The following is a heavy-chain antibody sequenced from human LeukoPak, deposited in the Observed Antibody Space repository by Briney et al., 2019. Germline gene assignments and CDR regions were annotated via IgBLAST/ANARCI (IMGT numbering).Heavy chain of an antibody. CDR3: ARGYSGYDFAY. CDR2: INPNSGNT. CDR1: GYTFTGYY. V-gene: IGHV1-2*02. J-gene: IGHJ4*02. D-gene: IGHD5-12*01. Sequence: ASVKVSCKASGYTFTGYYIHWVRQAPGQELEWMGWINPNSGNTNSAQKFQGRVTMTRDTSITTAYMELSRLRSDDTAVYYCARGYSGYDFAYWGQGTLVTVSS.